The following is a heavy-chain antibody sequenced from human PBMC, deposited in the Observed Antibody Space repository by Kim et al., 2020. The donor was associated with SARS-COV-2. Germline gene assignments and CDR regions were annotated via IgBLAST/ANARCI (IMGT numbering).Heavy chain of an antibody. V-gene: IGHV4-39*01. J-gene: IGHJ6*02. Sequence: SETLSLTCTVSGGSISSSSYYWGWIRQPPGKGLEWIGSIYYSGSTYYNPSLKSRVTISVDTSKNQFSLKLSSVTAADTAVYYCARHAAIFGVVTNYYYYGMDVWGQGTTVTVSS. CDR1: GGSISSSSYY. D-gene: IGHD3-3*01. CDR3: ARHAAIFGVVTNYYYYGMDV. CDR2: IYYSGST.